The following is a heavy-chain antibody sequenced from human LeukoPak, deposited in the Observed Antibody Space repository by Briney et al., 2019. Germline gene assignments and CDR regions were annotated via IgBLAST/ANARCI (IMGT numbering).Heavy chain of an antibody. CDR2: IIPILGIA. CDR1: GGTFSSYA. V-gene: IGHV1-69*04. D-gene: IGHD3-10*01. Sequence: GASVKVSCKASGGTFSSYAISWVRQAPGQGLEWMGRIIPILGIANYAQKFQGRVTITADKSTSTAYMDLIRLTSEDTAVYYCATDRAGPVYGSGSYIVPRFDHWGQGTLVTVSS. CDR3: ATDRAGPVYGSGSYIVPRFDH. J-gene: IGHJ5*02.